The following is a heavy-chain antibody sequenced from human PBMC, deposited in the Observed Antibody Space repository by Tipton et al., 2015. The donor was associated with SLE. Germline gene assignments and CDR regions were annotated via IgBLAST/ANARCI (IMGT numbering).Heavy chain of an antibody. CDR1: GGSISSASYY. D-gene: IGHD3-10*01. J-gene: IGHJ5*01. CDR3: APQGSPRGHSWFDS. Sequence: TLSLTCTVSGGSISSASYYWGWIRPPPGKELEWIGSISYSGSAYYNPSLRSRVTISVDTPKNQFSLKVTSVTAADTAVYYCAPQGSPRGHSWFDSWGQGTRVTVSS. CDR2: ISYSGSA. V-gene: IGHV4-39*07.